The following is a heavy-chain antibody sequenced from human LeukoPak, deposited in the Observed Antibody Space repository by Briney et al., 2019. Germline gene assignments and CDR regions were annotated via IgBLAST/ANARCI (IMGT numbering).Heavy chain of an antibody. CDR2: LSSDGVDK. CDR3: ARARGQEYYYDSSGPLDY. D-gene: IGHD3-22*01. CDR1: GFTFSSYV. Sequence: GGSLRLSCAASGFTFSSYVMHWVRQTPGKGLEWVAILSSDGVDKRYADSVQGRFTVSRDNFKNTLYLQMNSLRTEDTAVYYCARARGQEYYYDSSGPLDYWGQGTLVTVSS. V-gene: IGHV3-30-3*01. J-gene: IGHJ4*02.